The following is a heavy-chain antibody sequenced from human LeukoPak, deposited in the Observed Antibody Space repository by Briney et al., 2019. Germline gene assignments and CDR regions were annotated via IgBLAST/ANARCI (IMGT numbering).Heavy chain of an antibody. V-gene: IGHV1-18*01. CDR3: ARDVGRSYGPDY. D-gene: IGHD3-16*01. J-gene: IGHJ4*02. CDR2: ISAYNGNT. CDR1: GYTFTSYG. Sequence: ASVKVSCKASGYTFTSYGISWVRQAPGQGLEWMGWISAYNGNTDYAQSLQGRVTMTIDTSTSTVYMELRSLRSDDTAVYYCARDVGRSYGPDYWGQGTPVTVSS.